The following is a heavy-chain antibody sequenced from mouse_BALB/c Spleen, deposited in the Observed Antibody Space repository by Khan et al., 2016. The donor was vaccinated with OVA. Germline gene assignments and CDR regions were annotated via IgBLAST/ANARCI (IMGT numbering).Heavy chain of an antibody. Sequence: EVHLVESGGGLVKPGGSLKLSCAASGFTFSRYAMSWVRQTPEKRLEWVASISSGGSTYYPDSVKGRFTISRDNARNILYLQMSSLRSEDTAMYYCARPYAMDYWGQGTSVTVSS. V-gene: IGHV5-6-5*01. CDR1: GFTFSRYA. CDR3: ARPYAMDY. J-gene: IGHJ4*01. CDR2: ISSGGST.